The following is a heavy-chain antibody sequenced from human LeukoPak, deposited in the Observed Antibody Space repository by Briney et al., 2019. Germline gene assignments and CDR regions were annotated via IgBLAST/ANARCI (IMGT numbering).Heavy chain of an antibody. J-gene: IGHJ4*02. Sequence: EASVKVSCKASGYTFPSYFMRWVRQAPGQGLEWMGIINPTGGSTTYAQKFQGRVTMTRDTSTSTVYMELSSLRSDDTAVYYCARTAARRFDYWGQGTLVTVSS. CDR2: INPTGGST. D-gene: IGHD6-6*01. V-gene: IGHV1-46*01. CDR3: ARTAARRFDY. CDR1: GYTFPSYF.